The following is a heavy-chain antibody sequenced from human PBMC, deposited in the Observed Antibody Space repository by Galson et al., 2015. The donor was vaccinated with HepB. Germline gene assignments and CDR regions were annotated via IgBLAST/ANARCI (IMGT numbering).Heavy chain of an antibody. CDR3: ARAVPNFWGGYWAHAFDI. V-gene: IGHV4-59*01. D-gene: IGHD3-3*01. CDR2: IYYSGST. CDR1: GGFISSYY. J-gene: IGHJ3*02. Sequence: SETLSLTCTVSGGFISSYYWSWIRQPPGKGLDWLGYIYYSGSTNYNPSLKSRVTMSVDTSRNQFSLKLSSVTAADTAVYYCARAVPNFWGGYWAHAFDIWGQGTMVTVSS.